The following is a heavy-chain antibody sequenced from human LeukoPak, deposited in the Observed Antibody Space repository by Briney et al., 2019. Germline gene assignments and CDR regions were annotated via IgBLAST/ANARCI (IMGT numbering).Heavy chain of an antibody. CDR1: GFTFSTYA. Sequence: GGSLRLSCAASGFTFSTYAVTWVRQAPGKGLEGVSAISSSGGRTYYPDSVKGRFTISRDNSKNTLYLQMNNLRVEDTAVYYCATTTSPGFAAASDYWGQGTLVTVSS. D-gene: IGHD6-13*01. V-gene: IGHV3-23*01. J-gene: IGHJ4*02. CDR3: ATTTSPGFAAASDY. CDR2: ISSSGGRT.